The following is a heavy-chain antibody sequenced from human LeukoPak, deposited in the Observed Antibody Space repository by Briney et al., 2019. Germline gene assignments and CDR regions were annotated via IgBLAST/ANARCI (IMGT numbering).Heavy chain of an antibody. CDR1: GYTFTGYY. V-gene: IGHV1-2*02. D-gene: IGHD3-10*01. J-gene: IGHJ6*03. Sequence: ASVKVSCKASGYTFTGYYMHWVRQAPGQGLEWMGWINPNSGGTNYAQKFQGRVTMTRDTSISTAYMELSRLRSDDTAVYYCARGGHYYYGSGSAYYMDVWGKGTTVTVSS. CDR3: ARGGHYYYGSGSAYYMDV. CDR2: INPNSGGT.